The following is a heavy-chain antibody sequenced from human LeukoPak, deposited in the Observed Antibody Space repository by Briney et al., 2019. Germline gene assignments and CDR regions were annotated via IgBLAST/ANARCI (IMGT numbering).Heavy chain of an antibody. CDR3: ARPTWTNYMDV. V-gene: IGHV3-48*04. J-gene: IGHJ6*03. CDR2: ISRSGSTI. D-gene: IGHD3/OR15-3a*01. Sequence: GGSLRLSCATSAFTFRSYGMNWVRQAPGKGLEWVSYISRSGSTIFYADSVKGRFTISRDNAKNSVSLQMNSLRAEDTAVYFCARPTWTNYMDVWGKGTAVTISS. CDR1: AFTFRSYG.